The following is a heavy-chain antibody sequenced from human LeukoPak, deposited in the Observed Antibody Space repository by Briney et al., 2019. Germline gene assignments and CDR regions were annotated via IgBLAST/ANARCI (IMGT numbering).Heavy chain of an antibody. V-gene: IGHV3-23*01. J-gene: IGHJ4*02. CDR2: ISCSGGST. CDR3: AKDKVDIVVVVAGGYHQDPSPYYFDY. CDR1: GFTFSSYA. D-gene: IGHD2-15*01. Sequence: PGGSLRLSCAASGFTFSSYAMSWVRQAPGKGLEWVSAISCSGGSTYYADSVKGRFTISRDNSKNTLYLQINSLRAEDTAVYYCAKDKVDIVVVVAGGYHQDPSPYYFDYWGQGTLVTVSS.